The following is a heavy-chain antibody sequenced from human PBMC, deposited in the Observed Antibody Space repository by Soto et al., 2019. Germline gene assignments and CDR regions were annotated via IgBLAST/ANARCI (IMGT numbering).Heavy chain of an antibody. V-gene: IGHV1-8*01. CDR1: GYTFTSYV. CDR3: ARDFLAAKTLYYYYYLDV. D-gene: IGHD2-15*01. CDR2: MNPNSGNT. J-gene: IGHJ6*03. Sequence: VASVKVSCKASGYTFTSYVINWVRQATGQGLEWMGWMNPNSGNTGYAQKFQGRGTMTRNTSISTAYMELSSLRSEDTAVYYCARDFLAAKTLYYYYYLDVWGKGTTVTVSS.